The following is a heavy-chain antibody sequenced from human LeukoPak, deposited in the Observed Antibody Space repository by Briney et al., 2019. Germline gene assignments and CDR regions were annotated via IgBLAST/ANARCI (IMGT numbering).Heavy chain of an antibody. CDR1: GFTFSDYY. CDR3: AKDLVRVTANSY. J-gene: IGHJ4*02. D-gene: IGHD2-21*02. Sequence: GGSLRLSCAASGFTFSDYYMSWIRQAPGKGLEWVSYISSSGSTIYYADSVKGRFTISRDNAKNSLYLQMNSLRAEDTAVYYCAKDLVRVTANSYWGQGTLVTVSS. CDR2: ISSSGSTI. V-gene: IGHV3-11*01.